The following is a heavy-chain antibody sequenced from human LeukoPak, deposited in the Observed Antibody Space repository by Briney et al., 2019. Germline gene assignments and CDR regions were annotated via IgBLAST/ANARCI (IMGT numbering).Heavy chain of an antibody. V-gene: IGHV3-23*01. CDR2: ISGDGGT. CDR1: GFTFSNAW. J-gene: IGHJ4*02. Sequence: GGSLRLSCAASGFTFSNAWMSWVRQAPGKGPEWVSAISGDGGTYYADSVKGRFTISRDNSKNTLYLQMNSLGGEDTALYYCARYCGAASCYSGFDYWGQGTLVTVAS. CDR3: ARYCGAASCYSGFDY. D-gene: IGHD2-15*01.